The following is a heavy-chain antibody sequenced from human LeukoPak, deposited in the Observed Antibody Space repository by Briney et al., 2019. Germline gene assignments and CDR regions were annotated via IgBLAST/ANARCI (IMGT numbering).Heavy chain of an antibody. D-gene: IGHD3-16*01. J-gene: IGHJ5*02. CDR3: ARVEGGGRRGYWFDP. Sequence: EASVKVSCKASGYIFTSYGISWVRQAPALGLEWMGWSSTYNGNTNYAQKFQGRVTMTTDTSTSTAYMELRSLTSDDTAVYYCARVEGGGRRGYWFDPWGQGTLVTVSS. CDR2: SSTYNGNT. CDR1: GYIFTSYG. V-gene: IGHV1-18*01.